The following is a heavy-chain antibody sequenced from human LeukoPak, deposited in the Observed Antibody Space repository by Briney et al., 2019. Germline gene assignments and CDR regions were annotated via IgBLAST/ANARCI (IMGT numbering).Heavy chain of an antibody. CDR3: ARNRGSGAFDI. J-gene: IGHJ3*02. CDR1: GGTFSSYG. Sequence: ASVKVSCKASGGTFSSYGISWVRQAPGQGLEWMGGIIPIFGRAKYAQKFQGRVTITADESTSTAYMEVNSLRSEDTAVYYCARNRGSGAFDIWGQGTVVTVSS. V-gene: IGHV1-69*13. D-gene: IGHD7-27*01. CDR2: IIPIFGRA.